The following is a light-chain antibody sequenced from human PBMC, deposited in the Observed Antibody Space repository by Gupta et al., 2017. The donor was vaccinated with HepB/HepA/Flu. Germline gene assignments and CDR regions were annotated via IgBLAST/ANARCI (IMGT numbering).Light chain of an antibody. Sequence: DIQMTQSPSTLSASVGDRVTITFRASQSISILLAWYQQKPGKAPKLLIYKASSLESGVPSRFSGSGSGTEFTLTISSLQPDDFATYYCQQYNSYSRTFGQGTKVEIK. CDR3: QQYNSYSRT. V-gene: IGKV1-5*03. J-gene: IGKJ1*01. CDR1: QSISIL. CDR2: KAS.